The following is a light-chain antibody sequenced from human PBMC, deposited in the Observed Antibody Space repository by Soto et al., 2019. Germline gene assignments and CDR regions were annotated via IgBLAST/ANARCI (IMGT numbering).Light chain of an antibody. V-gene: IGKV3-20*01. J-gene: IGKJ1*01. Sequence: EIVLTQSPGTLSLSPGERATLSCRASQSVSSSYLAWYQQKPGQAPRLLIYGASSRATGIPDRFRGSGSGTDFTLIISRPEPEDFAVYYCQQYGSSPGTFGQGTKVEIK. CDR3: QQYGSSPGT. CDR2: GAS. CDR1: QSVSSSY.